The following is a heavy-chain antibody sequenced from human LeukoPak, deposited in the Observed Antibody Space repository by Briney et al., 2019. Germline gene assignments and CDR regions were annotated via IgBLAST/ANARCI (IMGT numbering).Heavy chain of an antibody. J-gene: IGHJ6*02. Sequence: SETLSPTCAVYGGSFSGYYWSWIRQPPGKGLEWIGEINHSGSTNYNPSLKSRLTISVDTSKNQFSLKLSSVTAADTAVYYCARVLLPVRFGMDVWGQGTTVTVSS. D-gene: IGHD3-10*01. CDR3: ARVLLPVRFGMDV. CDR2: INHSGST. V-gene: IGHV4-34*01. CDR1: GGSFSGYY.